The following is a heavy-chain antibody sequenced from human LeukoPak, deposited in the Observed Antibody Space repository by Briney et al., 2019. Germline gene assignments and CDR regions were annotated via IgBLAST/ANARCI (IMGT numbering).Heavy chain of an antibody. V-gene: IGHV3-53*01. CDR2: IFSGGST. J-gene: IGHJ3*02. CDR3: ARGRRWDLLVSLIDASDI. CDR1: GFSFSSNF. D-gene: IGHD1-26*01. Sequence: PGGSLRLSCAASGFSFSSNFMTWVRQAPGKGLEWVSGIFSGGSTYYEDLVNSLFTISRDNSKNPLYLHMNSLRAEDTAVYYCARGRRWDLLVSLIDASDIWGQGTMVTVSS.